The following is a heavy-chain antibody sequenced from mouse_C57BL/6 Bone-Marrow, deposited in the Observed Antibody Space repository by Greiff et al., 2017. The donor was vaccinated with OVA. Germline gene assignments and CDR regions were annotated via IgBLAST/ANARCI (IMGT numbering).Heavy chain of an antibody. CDR2: IRSKSSNYAT. Sequence: EVQVVESGGGLVQPKGSLKLSCAASGFTFNTYAMHWVRQAPGKGLEWVACIRSKSSNYATYYADSVKDRFTISRDDSQSMLYLPMNNLDTEDTARYYCVRGGNYCFDYWGQGTTLTVSS. D-gene: IGHD2-1*01. CDR3: VRGGNYCFDY. V-gene: IGHV10-3*01. CDR1: GFTFNTYA. J-gene: IGHJ2*01.